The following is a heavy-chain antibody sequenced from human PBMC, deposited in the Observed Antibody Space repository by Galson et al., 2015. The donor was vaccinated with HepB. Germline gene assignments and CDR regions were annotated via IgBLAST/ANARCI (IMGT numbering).Heavy chain of an antibody. D-gene: IGHD3-3*01. CDR3: ARYRNYDFWSGYYASFDY. CDR1: GYSFTSYW. Sequence: QSGAEVKKPGESLKISCKGSGYSFTSYWIGWVRQMPGKGLEWMGIIYPGDSDTRYSPSFQGQVTISADKSISTAYLQWSSLKASDTAMYYCARYRNYDFWSGYYASFDYWGQGTLVTVSS. J-gene: IGHJ4*02. CDR2: IYPGDSDT. V-gene: IGHV5-51*03.